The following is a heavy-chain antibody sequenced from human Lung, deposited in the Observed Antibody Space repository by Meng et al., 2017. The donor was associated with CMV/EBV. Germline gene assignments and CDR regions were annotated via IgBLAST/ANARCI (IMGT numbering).Heavy chain of an antibody. Sequence: GGSXRLXCAASGFTFSSYAMSWVRQAPGKGLEWVSAISGSGGSTYYADSVKGRFTISRDNSKNTLYLQMNSLRAEDTAVYYCAKTVVVPAAPYYFDYWGHGTLVTVSS. D-gene: IGHD2-2*01. J-gene: IGHJ4*01. CDR1: GFTFSSYA. CDR3: AKTVVVPAAPYYFDY. V-gene: IGHV3-23*01. CDR2: ISGSGGST.